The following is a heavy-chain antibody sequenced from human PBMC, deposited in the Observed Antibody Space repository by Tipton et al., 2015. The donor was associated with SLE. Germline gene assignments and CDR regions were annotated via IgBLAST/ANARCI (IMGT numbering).Heavy chain of an antibody. CDR3: ARVEAGNWFDP. J-gene: IGHJ5*02. CDR1: GYSISSGYY. CDR2: INHRGST. V-gene: IGHV4-38-2*02. Sequence: TLSLTCTVSGYSISSGYYWGWIRQPPGKGLEWIGSINHRGSTYYNPPVKSRLTISVDTSKNQFSLKLSSVTAADTAVYYCARVEAGNWFDPWGQGTLVTVSS. D-gene: IGHD6-13*01.